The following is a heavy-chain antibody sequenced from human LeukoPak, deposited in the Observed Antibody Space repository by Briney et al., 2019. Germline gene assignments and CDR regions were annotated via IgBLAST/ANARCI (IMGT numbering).Heavy chain of an antibody. CDR1: GFTFSSYG. V-gene: IGHV3-23*01. J-gene: IGHJ6*03. CDR3: MVTWRREYYYYYYYMDV. D-gene: IGHD5-18*01. CDR2: ISGSGGST. Sequence: PGGSLRLSCAASGFTFSSYGMSWVRQAPGKGLEWVSAISGSGGSTYYADSAKGRFTISRDNSKNTLYLQMNSLRAEDTAVYYCMVTWRREYYYYYYYMDVWGKGTTVTISS.